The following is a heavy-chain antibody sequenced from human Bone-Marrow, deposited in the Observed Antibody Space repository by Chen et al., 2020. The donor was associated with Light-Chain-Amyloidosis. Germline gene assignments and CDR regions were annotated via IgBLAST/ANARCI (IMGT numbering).Heavy chain of an antibody. CDR2: INGDWSLT. CDR3: ARAYCSGDSCPNSLGY. CDR1: GYTFRSYW. D-gene: IGHD2-15*01. V-gene: IGHV3-74*02. J-gene: IGHJ4*02. Sequence: EVQLVEYGGGLVQPGGCLRVSCAATGYTFRSYWMHWVRQAPGKGLVLVSRINGDWSLTSYAASLKVRFTISRHNAKNTLYLQMNSLRAEDTAVYYCARAYCSGDSCPNSLGYWGQGTLVTVSS.